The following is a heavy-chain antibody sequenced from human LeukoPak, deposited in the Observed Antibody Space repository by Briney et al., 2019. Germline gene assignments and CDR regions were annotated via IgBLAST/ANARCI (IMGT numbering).Heavy chain of an antibody. CDR3: ARGDHGDPGKFDY. Sequence: SETLSLTCTVSGVSISNYYWNWIRQPPGKGLEWIGYISYSGSTNYNPSLKSRVTILVDTSKSQFSLKLSSVTAEDTAVYYCARGDHGDPGKFDYWGQGTLVTVSS. CDR2: ISYSGST. J-gene: IGHJ4*02. D-gene: IGHD4/OR15-4a*01. CDR1: GVSISNYY. V-gene: IGHV4-59*01.